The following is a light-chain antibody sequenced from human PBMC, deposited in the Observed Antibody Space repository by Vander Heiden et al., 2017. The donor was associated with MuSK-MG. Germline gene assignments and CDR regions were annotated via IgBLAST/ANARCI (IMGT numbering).Light chain of an antibody. Sequence: SSELTQDPAVSVALGQTVRITCQGDSLRSYYPSWYQQKPGQAPFLVIYNKNNRPSGIPDRFSGSSSGNTASLTITGAQAEEEADYYCHSRDSSGKPIGVFGGGTKLTVL. J-gene: IGLJ2*01. V-gene: IGLV3-19*01. CDR3: HSRDSSGKPIGV. CDR1: SLRSYY. CDR2: NKN.